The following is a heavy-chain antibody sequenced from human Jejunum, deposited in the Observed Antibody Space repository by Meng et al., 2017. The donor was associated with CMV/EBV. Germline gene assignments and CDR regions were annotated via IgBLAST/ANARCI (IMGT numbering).Heavy chain of an antibody. CDR3: ARDYYYDRSYYFDY. Sequence: VQRVQSGSELKKPGAYVKVSFKASGYAFTNYGISWVRQAPGQGLEWMGWISAYNGNTNYAQKLQGRVTMTTDTSTSTAYMEVRSLRSDDTAVYYCARDYYYDRSYYFDYWGQGTLVTVSS. J-gene: IGHJ4*02. D-gene: IGHD3-22*01. CDR2: ISAYNGNT. CDR1: GYAFTNYG. V-gene: IGHV1-18*01.